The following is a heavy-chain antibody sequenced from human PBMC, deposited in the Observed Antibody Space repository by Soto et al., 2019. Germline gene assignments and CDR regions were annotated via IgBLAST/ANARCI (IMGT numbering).Heavy chain of an antibody. CDR3: ARGWERTSDFDY. CDR1: GGTFSRYA. J-gene: IGHJ4*02. Sequence: QVQLVQSGAEVKKTGSSVKVSCKASGGTFSRYAISWVRQAPGPGLEWMGGIIPIFGTANYAQKFQGRVTITAAASTSTAYIVLSRLRSADTAVYYCARGWERTSDFDYWGQGTLVTVSS. D-gene: IGHD1-26*01. CDR2: IIPIFGTA. V-gene: IGHV1-69*01.